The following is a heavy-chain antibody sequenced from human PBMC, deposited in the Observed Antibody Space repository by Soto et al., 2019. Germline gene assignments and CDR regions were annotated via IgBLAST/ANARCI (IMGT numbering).Heavy chain of an antibody. J-gene: IGHJ4*02. V-gene: IGHV5-51*01. CDR1: GYSFTSYW. CDR2: IYPGDSDT. Sequence: GESLKISCKGSGYSFTSYWIGWVRQMPGKGLEWMGIIYPGDSDTRYSPSFQGQVTISADKSISTAYLQWSSLKASDTAMYYCARLSWLQQLVESGYYFDYWGQGTLVTVSS. CDR3: ARLSWLQQLVESGYYFDY. D-gene: IGHD6-13*01.